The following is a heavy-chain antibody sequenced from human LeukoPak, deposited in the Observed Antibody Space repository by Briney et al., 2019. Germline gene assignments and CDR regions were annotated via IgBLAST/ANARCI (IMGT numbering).Heavy chain of an antibody. V-gene: IGHV1-18*01. CDR1: GYTFTTYG. J-gene: IGHJ6*02. D-gene: IGHD6-19*01. CDR3: AKDGGQQWLTNYYSYGKDV. CDR2: IKTYNGDT. Sequence: ASVKVPCRASGYTFTTYGINWVRQAPGQGLEWMGWIKTYNGDTNTAQKFLDRIIMTTDKSTGTAYMELRSLRSDDTAVYYCAKDGGQQWLTNYYSYGKDVWGQGTTVIVSS.